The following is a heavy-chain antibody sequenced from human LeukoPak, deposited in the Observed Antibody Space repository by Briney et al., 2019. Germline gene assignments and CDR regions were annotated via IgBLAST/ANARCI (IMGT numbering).Heavy chain of an antibody. Sequence: PSETLSLTCTVSGDSISSSSYYWAWIRQPPGKGLGWIGSIYYSGSTHYNPFLESRVTMSVDTSKNQLSLKLTSVTAADAAVYYCARQRAYYGSGSYYSGFDYWGQGALITVSS. CDR2: IYYSGST. CDR1: GDSISSSSYY. J-gene: IGHJ4*02. CDR3: ARQRAYYGSGSYYSGFDY. D-gene: IGHD3-10*01. V-gene: IGHV4-39*01.